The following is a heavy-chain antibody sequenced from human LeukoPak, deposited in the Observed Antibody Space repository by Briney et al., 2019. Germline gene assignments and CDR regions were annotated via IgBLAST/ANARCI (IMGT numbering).Heavy chain of an antibody. CDR1: GFTFSSYA. J-gene: IGHJ6*03. V-gene: IGHV3-23*01. Sequence: GGFLRLSCAASGFTFSSYAMSWVRQAPGKGLEWVSAISGSGGSTYYADSVKGRFTISRDNSKNTLYLQMNSLRAEDTAVYYCAKVGYNVDYYYYMDVWGKGTTVTVSS. D-gene: IGHD1-14*01. CDR3: AKVGYNVDYYYYMDV. CDR2: ISGSGGST.